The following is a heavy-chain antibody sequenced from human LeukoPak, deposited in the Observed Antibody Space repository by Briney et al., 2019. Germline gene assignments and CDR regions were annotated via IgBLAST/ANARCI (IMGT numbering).Heavy chain of an antibody. J-gene: IGHJ4*02. CDR3: AKGNFGGYFDY. CDR1: GFTFSSYS. V-gene: IGHV3-23*01. CDR2: ISGSGGST. Sequence: GGSLRLSCAASGFTFSSYSMNWVRQAPGKGLEWVSAISGSGGSTYYADSVKGRFTISRDNSKNTLYLQMNSLRAEDTAVYYCAKGNFGGYFDYWGQGTLVTVSS. D-gene: IGHD3-3*01.